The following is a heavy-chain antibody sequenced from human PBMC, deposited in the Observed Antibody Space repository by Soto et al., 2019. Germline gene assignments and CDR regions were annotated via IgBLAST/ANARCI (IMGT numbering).Heavy chain of an antibody. CDR2: ISGSGGST. CDR1: GFTFSSYA. D-gene: IGHD3-3*01. J-gene: IGHJ6*02. V-gene: IGHV3-23*01. CDR3: AKVHYFLRFLEWLSKDYYYGMDV. Sequence: PGGSLRLSCAASGFTFSSYAMSWVRQAPGKGLEWVSAISGSGGSTYYADSVKGRFTISRDNSKNTLYLQMNSLRAEDTAVYYCAKVHYFLRFLEWLSKDYYYGMDVWGQGTTVTVSS.